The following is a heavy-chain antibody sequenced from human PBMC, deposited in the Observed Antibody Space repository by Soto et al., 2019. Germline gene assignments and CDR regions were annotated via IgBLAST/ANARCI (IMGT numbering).Heavy chain of an antibody. V-gene: IGHV1-2*04. CDR1: GYTFTGYY. J-gene: IGHJ4*02. D-gene: IGHD6-19*01. CDR2: INPNSGGT. CDR3: ARGTPLYSSGWRFDY. Sequence: ASVKVSCKASGYTFTGYYMHWVRQAPGQGLEWMGWINPNSGGTNYAQKFQGWVTMTRDTSISTAYMELSRLRSDDTAVYYCARGTPLYSSGWRFDYWGQGTLVTVSS.